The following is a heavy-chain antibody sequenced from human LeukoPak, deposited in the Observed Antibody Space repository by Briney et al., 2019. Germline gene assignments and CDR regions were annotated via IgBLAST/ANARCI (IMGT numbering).Heavy chain of an antibody. Sequence: SVKVSCKASGGTFSSYAISWVRQAPGQGLEWMGGIIPIFGTASYAQKFQGRVTITADKSTSTAYMELSSLRSEDTAVYYCASGTVGYNYDYWGQGTLVTVSS. V-gene: IGHV1-69*06. J-gene: IGHJ4*02. CDR1: GGTFSSYA. CDR3: ASGTVGYNYDY. CDR2: IIPIFGTA. D-gene: IGHD5-24*01.